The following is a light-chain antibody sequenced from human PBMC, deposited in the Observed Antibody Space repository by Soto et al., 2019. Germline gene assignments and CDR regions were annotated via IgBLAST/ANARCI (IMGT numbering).Light chain of an antibody. Sequence: EIVLTQSPGTLALSPGERATLSCRASQSLSSYLAWYQQKPGQAPRLLIYGASSRATGIPDRFNGSGSGTDFTLTINRLEPEDFAVYYCRQYGSSPSYTFGQGTKLQI. CDR1: QSLSSY. CDR3: RQYGSSPSYT. V-gene: IGKV3-20*01. CDR2: GAS. J-gene: IGKJ2*01.